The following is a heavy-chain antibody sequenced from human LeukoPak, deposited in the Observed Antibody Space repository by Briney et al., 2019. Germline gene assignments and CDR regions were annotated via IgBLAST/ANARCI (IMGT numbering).Heavy chain of an antibody. CDR2: ISYDGSNK. Sequence: GGSLRLSCAASGFTFSSYGMHWVRQAPGKGLEWVAVISYDGSNKYYADSVKGRFTISGDNSKNTLYLQMNSLRAEDTAVYYCAKIAYCSGGSCYSESKVDYWGQGTLVTVSS. CDR1: GFTFSSYG. D-gene: IGHD2-15*01. CDR3: AKIAYCSGGSCYSESKVDY. J-gene: IGHJ4*02. V-gene: IGHV3-30*18.